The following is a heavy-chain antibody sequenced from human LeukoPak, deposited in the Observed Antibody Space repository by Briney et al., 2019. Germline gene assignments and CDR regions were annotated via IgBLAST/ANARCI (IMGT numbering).Heavy chain of an antibody. CDR2: IYDSGTT. CDR1: GGSISNYY. CDR3: AYDSSGYYY. Sequence: SETLSLTCTISGGSISNYYWTWIRQPPGEGLEWIGYIYDSGTTNYNPSLKSRVTISVDTSKNQFSLKLSSVTAADTAVYYCAYDSSGYYYWGQGTLVTVSS. J-gene: IGHJ4*02. D-gene: IGHD3-22*01. V-gene: IGHV4-59*08.